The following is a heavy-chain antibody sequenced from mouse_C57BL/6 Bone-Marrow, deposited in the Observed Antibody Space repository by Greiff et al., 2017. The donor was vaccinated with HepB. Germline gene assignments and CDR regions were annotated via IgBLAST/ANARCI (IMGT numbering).Heavy chain of an antibody. V-gene: IGHV5-4*01. CDR3: AREGNYYGRGAMDY. Sequence: EVKLMESGGGLVKPGGSLKLSCAASGFTFSSYAMSWVRQTPEKRLEWVATISDGGSYTYYPDNVKGRFTISRDNAKNNLYLQMSHLKSEDTAMYYCAREGNYYGRGAMDYWGQGTSVTVSS. D-gene: IGHD1-1*01. J-gene: IGHJ4*01. CDR1: GFTFSSYA. CDR2: ISDGGSYT.